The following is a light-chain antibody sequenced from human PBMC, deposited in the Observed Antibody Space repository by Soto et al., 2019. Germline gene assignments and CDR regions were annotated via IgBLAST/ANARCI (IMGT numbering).Light chain of an antibody. V-gene: IGKV3-20*01. CDR2: GAS. CDR1: QSVNNNY. J-gene: IGKJ1*01. Sequence: EIVLTQSPATLSLSPGARATLSCRASQSVNNNYLAWYQQKPGQAPRLLIYGASSRATGIPDRFSGSGSGTDFTLSISRLEPEDFAVYYCQQYSSLWTFGQGTKVDIK. CDR3: QQYSSLWT.